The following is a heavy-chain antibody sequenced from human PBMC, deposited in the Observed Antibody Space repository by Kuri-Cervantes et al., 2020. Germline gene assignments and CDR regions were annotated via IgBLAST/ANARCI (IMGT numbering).Heavy chain of an antibody. J-gene: IGHJ4*02. CDR3: AAGDRYSYGYFDY. CDR1: GGTFSSYA. D-gene: IGHD5-18*01. CDR2: IIPIFGTA. Sequence: SVKVSCKASGGTFSSYAISWVRQAPGQGLEWMGGIIPIFGTANYAQKFQERVTITRDMSTSTAYMELSSLRSEDTAVYYCAAGDRYSYGYFDYWGQGTLVTVSS. V-gene: IGHV1-69*05.